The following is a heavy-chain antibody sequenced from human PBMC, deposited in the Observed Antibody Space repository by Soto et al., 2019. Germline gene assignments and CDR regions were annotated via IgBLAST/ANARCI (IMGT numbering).Heavy chain of an antibody. CDR2: ISSDGSAT. Sequence: QLVESGGGLVKPGGSLRLSCTASGFIFSDFYMAWIRQAPGKGLEWVSYISSDGSATYKDSVKGRFTVSRDNAKDSLYLQMNSLRDEATAVYYCVRDRDRRWFDPWGQGTLVTVSS. V-gene: IGHV3-11*01. CDR3: VRDRDRRWFDP. J-gene: IGHJ5*02. CDR1: GFIFSDFY. D-gene: IGHD3-10*01.